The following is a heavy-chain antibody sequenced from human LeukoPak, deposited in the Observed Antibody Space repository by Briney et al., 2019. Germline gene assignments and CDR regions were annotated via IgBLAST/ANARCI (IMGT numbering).Heavy chain of an antibody. J-gene: IGHJ4*02. CDR3: ARGATRRPPYYFDY. CDR2: ISAYNGNT. V-gene: IGHV1-18*01. D-gene: IGHD1-26*01. CDR1: GYTFSTYP. Sequence: ASVKVSCKASGYTFSTYPMNWVRQAPGQGLEWMGWISAYNGNTNYAQKLQGRVTMTTDTSTSTAYMELRSLRSDDTAVYYCARGATRRPPYYFDYWGQGTLVTVSS.